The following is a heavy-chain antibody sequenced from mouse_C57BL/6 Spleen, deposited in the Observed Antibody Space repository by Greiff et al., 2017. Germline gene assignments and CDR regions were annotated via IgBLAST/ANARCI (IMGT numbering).Heavy chain of an antibody. D-gene: IGHD3-3*01. CDR3: ARRGQGYAMDY. V-gene: IGHV1-54*01. Sequence: QVQLQQSGAELVRPGTSVTVSCKASGYAFTNYLIEWVKQRPGQGLEWIGVINPGSGGTNYNEKFKGKATLTADKSSSTAYMQRSSLTSEDSAVYFCARRGQGYAMDYWGQGTSVTVSS. J-gene: IGHJ4*01. CDR1: GYAFTNYL. CDR2: INPGSGGT.